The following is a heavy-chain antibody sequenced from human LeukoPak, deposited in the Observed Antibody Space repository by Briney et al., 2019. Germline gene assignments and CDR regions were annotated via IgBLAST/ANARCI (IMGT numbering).Heavy chain of an antibody. CDR1: GFTFNTYA. CDR2: ICGSGGCT. V-gene: IGHV3-23*01. J-gene: IGHJ4*02. D-gene: IGHD6-19*01. Sequence: GGSLRLSCAASGFTFNTYAIYWVRQAPGKGLEWVSGICGSGGCTYHADSVKGRFTISRDNSKNTVYLQMNSLTVDDTAVYYCAKTTVGYSSGRFPGWPADCWGQGTLVTVSS. CDR3: AKTTVGYSSGRFPGWPADC.